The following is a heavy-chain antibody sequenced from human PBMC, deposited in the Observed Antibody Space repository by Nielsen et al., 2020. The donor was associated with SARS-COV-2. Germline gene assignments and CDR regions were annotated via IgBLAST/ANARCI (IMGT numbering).Heavy chain of an antibody. J-gene: IGHJ4*02. D-gene: IGHD6-6*01. CDR2: IYYSGST. CDR3: ARHNRGEYSSSPIDY. Sequence: RQAPGKGLEWIGYIYYSGSTYYNPSLKSRVTISVDTSKNQFSLKLSSVTAADTAVYYCARHNRGEYSSSPIDYWGQGTLVTVSS. V-gene: IGHV4-30-4*01.